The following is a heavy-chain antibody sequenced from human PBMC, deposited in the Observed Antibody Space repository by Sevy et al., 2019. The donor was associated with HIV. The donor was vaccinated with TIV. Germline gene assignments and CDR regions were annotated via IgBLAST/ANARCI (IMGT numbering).Heavy chain of an antibody. D-gene: IGHD2-15*01. CDR2: INHSGST. CDR3: ARGPGYCSGGSCYYFDY. CDR1: GGSFSGYY. V-gene: IGHV4-34*01. J-gene: IGHJ4*02. Sequence: SETLSLTCAVYGGSFSGYYWSWIRQPPGKGLEWIGEINHSGSTNYNPSLKSRVTISLDTSKNQSSMKLSSVTAADTAVYYCARGPGYCSGGSCYYFDYWGQGTLVTVSS.